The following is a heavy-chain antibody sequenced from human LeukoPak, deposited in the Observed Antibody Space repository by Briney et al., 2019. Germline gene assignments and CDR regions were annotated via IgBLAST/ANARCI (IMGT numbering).Heavy chain of an antibody. Sequence: SETLSLTCAVYGGSFSGYYWSWIRQPPGKGLEWIGEINHSGSTNYNPSLKSRVTISVGTSKNQFSLKLSSVTAADTAVYYCARGPYCSGGSCYSYLYYYYYGMDVWGQGTTVTVSS. CDR1: GGSFSGYY. CDR2: INHSGST. CDR3: ARGPYCSGGSCYSYLYYYYYGMDV. J-gene: IGHJ6*02. D-gene: IGHD2-15*01. V-gene: IGHV4-34*01.